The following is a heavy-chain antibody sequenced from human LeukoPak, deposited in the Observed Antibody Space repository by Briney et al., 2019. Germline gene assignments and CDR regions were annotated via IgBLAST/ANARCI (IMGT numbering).Heavy chain of an antibody. CDR3: AKARIAAAGYGTLFDY. J-gene: IGHJ4*02. CDR2: IRYDGSNK. V-gene: IGHV3-30*02. D-gene: IGHD6-13*01. CDR1: GFIFSDYG. Sequence: GGSLRLSCAASGFIFSDYGMHWVRQAPGKGLEWVAFIRYDGSNKYYADSVKGRFTISRDNSKNTLYLQMNSPRAEDTAVYYCAKARIAAAGYGTLFDYWGQGTLVTVSS.